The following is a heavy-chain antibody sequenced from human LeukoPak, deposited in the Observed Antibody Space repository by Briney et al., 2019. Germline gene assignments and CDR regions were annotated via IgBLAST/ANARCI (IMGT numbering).Heavy chain of an antibody. CDR2: NDGDGSTT. V-gene: IGHV3-74*01. CDR1: GFSLSGYW. J-gene: IGHJ5*02. D-gene: IGHD2-15*01. CDR3: ARDPRNVGLAP. Sequence: GGSLRLSCVASGFSLSGYWMYWVRQAPGKGLMYISRNDGDGSTTNYADVVKGRFTMSRDNVKNTLYLQMNSLRVEDTAVYYCARDPRNVGLAPWGQGTLVTVSS.